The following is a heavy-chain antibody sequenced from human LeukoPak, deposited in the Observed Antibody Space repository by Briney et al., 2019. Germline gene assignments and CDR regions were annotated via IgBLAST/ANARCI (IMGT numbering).Heavy chain of an antibody. J-gene: IGHJ4*02. V-gene: IGHV3-66*01. CDR2: IYSGGST. CDR1: GFTVSNHY. D-gene: IGHD5-12*01. Sequence: GSLRLSCAASGFTVSNHYMSWVRQAPGKGLEWVSVIYSGGSTYHAGSVKDRFIMSRDISKNTLYLQMNSLRAEDTAVYYCARGSGYDGYDYWGQGTLVTVSS. CDR3: ARGSGYDGYDY.